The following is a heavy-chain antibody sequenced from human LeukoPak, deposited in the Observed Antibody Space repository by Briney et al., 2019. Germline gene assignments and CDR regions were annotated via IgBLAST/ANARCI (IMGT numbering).Heavy chain of an antibody. CDR2: IYTSGST. CDR3: ASEIDLQRWFGDPLDAFDI. CDR1: GGSISSGSYY. D-gene: IGHD3-10*01. Sequence: SETLSLTCTVSGGSISSGSYYWSWIRQPAGKGLEWIGRIYTSGSTNYNPSLKSRVTISVDTSKNQFSLKLSSVTAADTAVYYCASEIDLQRWFGDPLDAFDIWGQGTMVTVSS. J-gene: IGHJ3*02. V-gene: IGHV4-61*02.